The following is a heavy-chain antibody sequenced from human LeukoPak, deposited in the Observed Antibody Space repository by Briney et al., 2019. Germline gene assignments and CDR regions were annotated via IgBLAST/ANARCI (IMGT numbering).Heavy chain of an antibody. D-gene: IGHD3-3*01. Sequence: SETLSLTCTISGGSMSSYYWSWIRQPPEKGLEWIAYIYYSGGTNYNPSFKSRVTISVDTTKNQFSLKLSSVTAADTAVYYCARTLDDFWSGYYWFDPWGQGTLVTVSS. CDR2: IYYSGGT. CDR3: ARTLDDFWSGYYWFDP. J-gene: IGHJ5*02. V-gene: IGHV4-59*01. CDR1: GGSMSSYY.